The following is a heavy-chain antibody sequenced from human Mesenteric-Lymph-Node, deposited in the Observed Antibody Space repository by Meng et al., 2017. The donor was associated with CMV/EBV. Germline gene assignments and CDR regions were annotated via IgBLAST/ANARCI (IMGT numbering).Heavy chain of an antibody. CDR2: IYSGGST. Sequence: GESLKISCAASGFTVSSNYMSWVRQAPGKGLEWVSVIYSGGSTYYADSVKGRFTISRDNSQNTLDLQMNSLRAEDTAVYYCATPPRNYNSNWYTYSFAYWGQGTLVTVSS. CDR1: GFTVSSNY. D-gene: IGHD6-13*01. CDR3: ATPPRNYNSNWYTYSFAY. J-gene: IGHJ4*02. V-gene: IGHV3-53*01.